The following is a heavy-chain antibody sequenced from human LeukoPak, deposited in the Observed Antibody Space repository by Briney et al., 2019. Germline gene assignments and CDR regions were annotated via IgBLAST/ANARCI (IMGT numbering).Heavy chain of an antibody. Sequence: PSETLSLTCTVSGGSISSYYWSWIRQPPGKGLEWIGYIYYSGSTNCNPSLKSRVTISVDTSKNQFSLELSSVTAADTAVYYCARHLARRAAGEVDYWGQGTLVTVSS. CDR3: ARHLARRAAGEVDY. CDR2: IYYSGST. J-gene: IGHJ4*02. D-gene: IGHD6-13*01. CDR1: GGSISSYY. V-gene: IGHV4-59*08.